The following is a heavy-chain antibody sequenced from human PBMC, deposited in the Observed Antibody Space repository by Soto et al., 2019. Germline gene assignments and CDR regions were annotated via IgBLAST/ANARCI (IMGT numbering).Heavy chain of an antibody. CDR1: GFTFTGHW. CDR2: INTEGDST. J-gene: IGHJ3*02. Sequence: EVQLVESRGDLVQPGGSLRLSCAASGFTFTGHWMHWVRQVPGKGLVWVARINTEGDSTNYADSVKGRFTISRDSATNTVYLQMNGLGVDDTSVYFCAREAGYCSTTSCYRRAFDTWGQGTMVTVSS. V-gene: IGHV3-74*01. CDR3: AREAGYCSTTSCYRRAFDT. D-gene: IGHD2-2*01.